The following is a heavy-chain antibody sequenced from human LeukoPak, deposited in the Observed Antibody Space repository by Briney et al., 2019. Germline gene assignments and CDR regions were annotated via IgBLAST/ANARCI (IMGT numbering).Heavy chain of an antibody. CDR2: INHSGST. Sequence: KPSETLSLTCAVYGGSFSGYYWSWIRQPPGKGLEWIGEINHSGSTNYNPSLESRVTISVDTSKNQFSLKLSSVTAADTAVYYCARTPVNYYDSSGWAFDIWGQGTMVTVSS. CDR1: GGSFSGYY. V-gene: IGHV4-34*01. D-gene: IGHD3-22*01. J-gene: IGHJ3*02. CDR3: ARTPVNYYDSSGWAFDI.